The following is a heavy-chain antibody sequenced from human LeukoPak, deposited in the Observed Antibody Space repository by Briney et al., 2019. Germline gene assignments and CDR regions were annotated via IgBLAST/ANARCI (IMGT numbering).Heavy chain of an antibody. CDR1: IFSFSTFG. J-gene: IGHJ4*02. CDR2: IPYDGSDK. D-gene: IGHD4-17*01. Sequence: GGSLRLSCAASIFSFSTFGFHWVRQAPGKGLEWVAFIPYDGSDKYYADSVKGQFTVSRDNSKNTLYLHMNSLRVEDTAVYYCAKGLGDYDDFRLGFWGQGTLVTVSS. CDR3: AKGLGDYDDFRLGF. V-gene: IGHV3-30*02.